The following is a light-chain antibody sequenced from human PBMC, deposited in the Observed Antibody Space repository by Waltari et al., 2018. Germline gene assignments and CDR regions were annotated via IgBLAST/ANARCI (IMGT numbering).Light chain of an antibody. J-gene: IGKJ1*01. Sequence: EIVLTQSPGTLYLSPGERAPLSCRASQSVIGSYLAWYQQKPGQAPRLLIYSASSRATGIPDRLSGSGSGTDFTLTISRLEPEDFAVYYCQQYGSPWTFGQGTKVEIK. V-gene: IGKV3-20*01. CDR3: QQYGSPWT. CDR1: QSVIGSY. CDR2: SAS.